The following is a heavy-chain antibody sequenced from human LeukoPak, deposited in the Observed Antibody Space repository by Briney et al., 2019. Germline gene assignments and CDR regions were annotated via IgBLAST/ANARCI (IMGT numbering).Heavy chain of an antibody. Sequence: PGRSLRLSCAASGFTFSSYAMPWVRQAPGKGLEWVAVISYDGSNKYYADSVKGRFTISRDNSKNTLYLQTNSLRAEDTAVYYCARDLSSSSPVWGKGTTVTVSS. CDR1: GFTFSSYA. CDR2: ISYDGSNK. CDR3: ARDLSSSSPV. J-gene: IGHJ6*04. D-gene: IGHD6-6*01. V-gene: IGHV3-30*01.